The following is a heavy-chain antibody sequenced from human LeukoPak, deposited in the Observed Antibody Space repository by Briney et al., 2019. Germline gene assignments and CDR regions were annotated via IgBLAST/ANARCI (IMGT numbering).Heavy chain of an antibody. CDR1: GYTFTSYG. CDR3: ARAQPIIKGWFRVGATSGVQH. V-gene: IGHV1-18*04. D-gene: IGHD1-26*01. Sequence: ASLKVSCEASGYTFTSYGISWVRQAPGQGLEWMGCISAYDGNTNYAQKLKGRVTMTTDTSTSTAYMKLRSLRSDDTGVYYCARAQPIIKGWFRVGATSGVQHWGQGTLVTVSS. CDR2: ISAYDGNT. J-gene: IGHJ1*01.